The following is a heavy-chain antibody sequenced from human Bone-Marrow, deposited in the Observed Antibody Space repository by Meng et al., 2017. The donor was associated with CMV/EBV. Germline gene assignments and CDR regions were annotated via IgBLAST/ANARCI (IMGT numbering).Heavy chain of an antibody. CDR3: ARTGYTWNYVQNYFDY. J-gene: IGHJ4*02. Sequence: SETLSLTCSVSGHSISSAYYWAWIRQPPGKGLEWIGTIYHSGTTYFNPSLKSRVTISVATSKNQFSLKLSSVTAADTAVYYCARTGYTWNYVQNYFDYWGQGTLVTVSS. V-gene: IGHV4-38-2*02. D-gene: IGHD1-7*01. CDR1: GHSISSAYY. CDR2: IYHSGTT.